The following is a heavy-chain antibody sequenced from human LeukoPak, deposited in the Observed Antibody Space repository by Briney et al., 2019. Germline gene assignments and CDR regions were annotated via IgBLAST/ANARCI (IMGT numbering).Heavy chain of an antibody. CDR1: GSTFSSYA. CDR3: AKAPVTSCRGAFCYPFDY. J-gene: IGHJ4*02. Sequence: GGSLRLSCAASGSTFSSYAMSWVRQAPGKGLEWVAAISGSGGRTNYADPVKGRFIISRDSSKNTLSLLMNSLRAEDAAVYYCAKAPVTSCRGAFCYPFDYWGQGTLVTVSS. V-gene: IGHV3-23*01. CDR2: ISGSGGRT. D-gene: IGHD2-15*01.